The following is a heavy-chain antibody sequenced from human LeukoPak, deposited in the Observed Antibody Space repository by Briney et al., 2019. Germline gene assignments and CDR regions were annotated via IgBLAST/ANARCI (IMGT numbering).Heavy chain of an antibody. CDR1: GGSFSGYY. J-gene: IGHJ6*03. V-gene: IGHV4-34*01. CDR3: ARASKQYYYDSSGYWHYYYYYMDV. Sequence: PSETLSLTCAVYGGSFSGYYWSWIRQPPGKGLEWIGEINHSGSTNYNPSLKSRVTISVDTSKNQFSLKLSSVTAADTAVYYCARASKQYYYDSSGYWHYYYYYMDVWGKGTTVTVSS. D-gene: IGHD3-22*01. CDR2: INHSGST.